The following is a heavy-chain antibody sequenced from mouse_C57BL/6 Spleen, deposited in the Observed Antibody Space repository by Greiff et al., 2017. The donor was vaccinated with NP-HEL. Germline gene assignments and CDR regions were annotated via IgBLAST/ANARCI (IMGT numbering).Heavy chain of an antibody. CDR3: ARSGSSVYVRFAY. CDR1: GYAFSSSW. D-gene: IGHD3-2*02. V-gene: IGHV1-82*01. CDR2: IYPGDGDT. J-gene: IGHJ3*01. Sequence: VQLQQSGPELVKPGASVKISCKASGYAFSSSWMNWVKQRPGKGLEWIGRIYPGDGDTNYNGKFKGKATLTADKSSSTAYLQLSSLTSEDSAVYFCARSGSSVYVRFAYWGQGTLVTVSA.